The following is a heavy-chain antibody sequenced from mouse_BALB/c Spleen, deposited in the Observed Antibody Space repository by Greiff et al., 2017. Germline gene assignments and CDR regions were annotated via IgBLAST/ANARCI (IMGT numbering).Heavy chain of an antibody. CDR2: ISDGGSYT. V-gene: IGHV5-4*02. Sequence: EVQGVESGGGLVKPGGSLKLSCAASGFTFSDYYMYWVRQTPEKRLEWVATISDGGSYTYYPDSVKGRFTISRDNAKNNLYLQMSSLKSEDTAMYYCARGDYDYEGFAYWGQGTLVTVSA. D-gene: IGHD2-4*01. CDR1: GFTFSDYY. CDR3: ARGDYDYEGFAY. J-gene: IGHJ3*01.